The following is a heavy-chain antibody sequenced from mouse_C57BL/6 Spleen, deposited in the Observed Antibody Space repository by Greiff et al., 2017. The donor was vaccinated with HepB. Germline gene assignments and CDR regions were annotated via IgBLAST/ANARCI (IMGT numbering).Heavy chain of an antibody. D-gene: IGHD2-1*01. CDR1: GFTFSDYG. CDR2: ISSGSSTI. CDR3: ASYLPHWYFDV. J-gene: IGHJ1*03. V-gene: IGHV5-17*01. Sequence: DVQLVESGGGLVKPGGSLKLSCAASGFTFSDYGMHWVRQAPEKGLEWVAYISSGSSTIYYADTVKGRFTISRDNAKNTLFLQMTSLRSEDTAMYYCASYLPHWYFDVWGTGTTVTVSS.